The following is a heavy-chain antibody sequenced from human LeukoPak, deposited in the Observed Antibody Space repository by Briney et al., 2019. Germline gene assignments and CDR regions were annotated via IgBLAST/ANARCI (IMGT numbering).Heavy chain of an antibody. V-gene: IGHV4-34*01. J-gene: IGHJ4*02. CDR2: INHSGYT. D-gene: IGHD4-17*01. CDR3: TRMTTGHDY. Sequence: PSETLSLTCAVSGVSFDDYYWSWVRQIPGKGLEWIGEINHSGYTNDSPSLKSRVTLSIDTSRKQFSLNLRSVTVADAGIYYCTRMTTGHDYWGQGTLVTVSP. CDR1: GVSFDDYY.